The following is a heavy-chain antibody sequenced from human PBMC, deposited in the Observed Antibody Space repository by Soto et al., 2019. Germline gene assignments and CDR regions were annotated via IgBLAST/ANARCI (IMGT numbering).Heavy chain of an antibody. CDR1: GYTFTSYA. CDR3: AREAAGTWFY. CDR2: INTGNGDT. V-gene: IGHV1-3*04. Sequence: ASVKVSCKASGYTFTSYAIQWVRQAPGQGLEWMGWINTGNGDTKYSQRFQGRVAITRDTSASTAYMELSSLTSDDTALYYCAREAAGTWFYWGQGTLVTVSS. D-gene: IGHD6-13*01. J-gene: IGHJ4*02.